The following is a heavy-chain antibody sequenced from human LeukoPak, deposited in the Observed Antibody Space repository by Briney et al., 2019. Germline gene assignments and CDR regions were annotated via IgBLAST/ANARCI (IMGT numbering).Heavy chain of an antibody. CDR2: IYYRGNT. Sequence: PSETLSLTYTVSGGSISGYYWSWIRQPPGKGLEWIGYIYYRGNTNYNPSLKSRVTISVDTSKNQFSLKLNSVTAADTAVYYCARQRGAVVRWPGFFDYWGQGTLVTVSS. CDR3: ARQRGAVVRWPGFFDY. V-gene: IGHV4-59*08. J-gene: IGHJ4*02. D-gene: IGHD4-23*01. CDR1: GGSISGYY.